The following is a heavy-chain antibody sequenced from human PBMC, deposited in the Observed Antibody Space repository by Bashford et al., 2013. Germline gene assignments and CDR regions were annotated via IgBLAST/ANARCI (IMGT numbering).Heavy chain of an antibody. D-gene: IGHD3-22*01. Sequence: WVRQAPGQGLDWVGWVDPNRGATESAQKFQGRVTLTTDTSISTAYMELSRLTSDDTAVYYCARANEGMIVVVTPDDADDAFDIWGPRGQVVTVS. CDR2: VDPNRGAT. V-gene: IGHV1-2*02. CDR3: ARANEGMIVVVTPDDADDAFDI. J-gene: IGHJ3*02.